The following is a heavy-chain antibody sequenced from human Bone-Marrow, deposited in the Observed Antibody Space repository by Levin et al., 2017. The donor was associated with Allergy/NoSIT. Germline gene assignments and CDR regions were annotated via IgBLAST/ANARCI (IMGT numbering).Heavy chain of an antibody. CDR3: ARGAFRKAWFDP. CDR1: GFPFIDYN. J-gene: IGHJ5*02. Sequence: ASVKISCKASGFPFIDYNINWVRQASGQGLEWMGWVNPYSGNTGYAQKFQGRVTMTLDNSLATAYMELSSLRSEDTAVYYCARGAFRKAWFDPWGQGTLVTVSS. CDR2: VNPYSGNT. D-gene: IGHD3-3*02. V-gene: IGHV1-8*01.